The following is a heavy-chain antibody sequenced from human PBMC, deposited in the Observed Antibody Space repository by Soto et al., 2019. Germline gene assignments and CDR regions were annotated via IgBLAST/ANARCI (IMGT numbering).Heavy chain of an antibody. CDR1: GFTFSSYS. J-gene: IGHJ4*02. CDR3: AGGDRGGTDSFDC. V-gene: IGHV3-48*02. Sequence: EVQLVESGGSLVQPGGSLTLSCAASGFTFSSYSMNWVRQAPGKGLEWGSYISSGSYTIYYADSVKGRFIISRDNAKNSLYLRMSSLRDEDTAVYYWAGGDRGGTDSFDCWGQGTLVTVSS. D-gene: IGHD3-16*01. CDR2: ISSGSYTI.